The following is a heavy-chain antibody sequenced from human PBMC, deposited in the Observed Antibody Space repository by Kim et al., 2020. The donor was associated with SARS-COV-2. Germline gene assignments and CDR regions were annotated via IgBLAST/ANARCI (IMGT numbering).Heavy chain of an antibody. J-gene: IGHJ4*02. CDR3: AREGSYYDSSGYWGLNDY. D-gene: IGHD3-22*01. CDR1: GFTVSSNY. V-gene: IGHV3-66*01. Sequence: GGSLRLSCAASGFTVSSNYMSWVRQAPGKGLEWVSVIYSGGSTYYADSVKGRFTISRDNSKNTLYLQMNSLRAEDTAVYYCAREGSYYDSSGYWGLNDYWGQGTLVTVSS. CDR2: IYSGGST.